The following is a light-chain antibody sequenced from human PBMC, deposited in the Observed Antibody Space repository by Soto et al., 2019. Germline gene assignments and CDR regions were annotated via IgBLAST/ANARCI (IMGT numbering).Light chain of an antibody. CDR1: QSVLYSSNNKNY. Sequence: DIVMTQSPDSLVVSLGERATINCKSSQSVLYSSNNKNYLNWYQQKPGQPPKLLIYWASTRESGVPDRFSGSGSGTDFTLAISRLQAEDVAVYYCQQYYSTPWTFGQGTKVEIK. V-gene: IGKV4-1*01. CDR3: QQYYSTPWT. J-gene: IGKJ1*01. CDR2: WAS.